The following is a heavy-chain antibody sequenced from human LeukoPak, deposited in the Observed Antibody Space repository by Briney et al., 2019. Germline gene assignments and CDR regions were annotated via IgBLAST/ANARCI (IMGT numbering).Heavy chain of an antibody. Sequence: PGGSLRLSCAASGFTFGSYGMHWVRQAPGKGLEWVSVIWYDGSNQYYADSVKGRFTISRDNSKNTLCLQMNSLRAEDTAVYYCAREEWSGRYYAGYFDLWGQGTLVTVSS. CDR2: IWYDGSNQ. CDR3: AREEWSGRYYAGYFDL. CDR1: GFTFGSYG. J-gene: IGHJ4*02. D-gene: IGHD1-26*01. V-gene: IGHV3-33*01.